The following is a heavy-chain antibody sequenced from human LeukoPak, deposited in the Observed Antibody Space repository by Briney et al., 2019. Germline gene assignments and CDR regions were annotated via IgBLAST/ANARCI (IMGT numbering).Heavy chain of an antibody. Sequence: SETLSLTCTVSGGSISSSSYYWGWIRQPPGKGLEWIGSIYYSGSTYYNPSLKSRVTISVDTSKNQFSLKLSSVTAADTAVYYCARVVVVPAATSFDYWGQGTLVTVSS. J-gene: IGHJ4*02. CDR3: ARVVVVPAATSFDY. D-gene: IGHD2-2*01. CDR2: IYYSGST. V-gene: IGHV4-39*01. CDR1: GGSISSSSYY.